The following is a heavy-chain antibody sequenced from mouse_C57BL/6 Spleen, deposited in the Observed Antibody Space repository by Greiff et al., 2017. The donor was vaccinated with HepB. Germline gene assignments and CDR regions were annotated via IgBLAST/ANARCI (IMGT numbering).Heavy chain of an antibody. J-gene: IGHJ4*01. Sequence: QVQLQQPGTELVKPGASVKLSCKASGYTFTSYWMHWVKQRPGQGLEWIGNINPSNGGTNYNEKFKSKATLTVDKSSSTAYMQLSSPTSEDSAVYYCAREGYYGNPYYYAMDYWGQGTSVTVSS. CDR1: GYTFTSYW. CDR3: AREGYYGNPYYYAMDY. CDR2: INPSNGGT. V-gene: IGHV1-53*01. D-gene: IGHD2-1*01.